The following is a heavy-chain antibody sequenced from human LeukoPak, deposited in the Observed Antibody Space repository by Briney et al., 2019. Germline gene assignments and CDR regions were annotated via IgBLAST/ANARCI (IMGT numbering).Heavy chain of an antibody. D-gene: IGHD6-19*01. V-gene: IGHV3-9*01. CDR2: ISWNSGSI. CDR3: AKGASSRIAVAGTSGYFQH. Sequence: PGRSLRLSCAASGFTFDDYAMHWVRQAPGKGLERVSGISWNSGSIGYADSVKGRFTISRDNAKNSLYLQMNSLRAEDTALYYCAKGASSRIAVAGTSGYFQHWGQGTLVTVSS. J-gene: IGHJ1*01. CDR1: GFTFDDYA.